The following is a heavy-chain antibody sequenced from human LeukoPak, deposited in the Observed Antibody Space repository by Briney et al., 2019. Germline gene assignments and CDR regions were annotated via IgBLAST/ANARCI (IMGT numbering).Heavy chain of an antibody. CDR3: AKGDYDSSGYYYNYFDY. CDR1: GFTFSSYW. CDR2: IKQDGSEK. V-gene: IGHV3-7*03. J-gene: IGHJ4*02. Sequence: GGSLRLSCAASGFTFSSYWMSWVRQAPGKGLEWVANIKQDGSEKYYVDSVKGRFTISRDNAKNSLYLQMNSLRAEDTAVYYCAKGDYDSSGYYYNYFDYWGQGTLVTVSS. D-gene: IGHD3-22*01.